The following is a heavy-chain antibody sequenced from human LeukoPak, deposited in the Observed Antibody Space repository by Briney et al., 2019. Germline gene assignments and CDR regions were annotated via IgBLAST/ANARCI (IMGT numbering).Heavy chain of an antibody. Sequence: PGGSLRPSCAASGFTFSSYGMHWVRQAPGKGLEWVGVIWYDGRNKQYADSVKGRFTISRDNVKNSLYLQMNSLRDEDTAVYYCARGSGSAFDYWGQGTLVTVSS. D-gene: IGHD2-15*01. CDR2: IWYDGRNK. CDR1: GFTFSSYG. J-gene: IGHJ4*02. V-gene: IGHV3-33*01. CDR3: ARGSGSAFDY.